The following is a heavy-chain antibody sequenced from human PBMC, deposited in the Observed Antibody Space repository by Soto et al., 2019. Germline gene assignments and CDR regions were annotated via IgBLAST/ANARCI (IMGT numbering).Heavy chain of an antibody. V-gene: IGHV2-70*11. J-gene: IGHJ5*02. Sequence: SGPTLVNPTQTLTLTCTFSGFSLSTSGMCVSWIRQPPGKALEWLARIDWDDDKYYSTSLKTRLTISKDTSKNQVVLTMTNMGPVDTATYYCARGGSSSWYSRFWFDPWGQGTLVTVSS. CDR2: IDWDDDK. CDR1: GFSLSTSGMC. D-gene: IGHD6-13*01. CDR3: ARGGSSSWYSRFWFDP.